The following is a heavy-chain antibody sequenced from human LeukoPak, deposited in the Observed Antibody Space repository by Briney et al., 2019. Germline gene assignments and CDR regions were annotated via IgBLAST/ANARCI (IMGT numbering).Heavy chain of an antibody. CDR3: ARDFRSSSWYIGDY. CDR1: GFTFSSYS. V-gene: IGHV3-48*01. J-gene: IGHJ4*02. Sequence: GGSLRLSCAASGFTFSSYSMNWVRLAPGQGLEWISYISAGRTAVYYADSVEGRFTVSRDNEKNSLYLQLNSLRADDTAVYYCARDFRSSSWYIGDYWGQGAQVTVSP. CDR2: ISAGRTAV. D-gene: IGHD6-13*01.